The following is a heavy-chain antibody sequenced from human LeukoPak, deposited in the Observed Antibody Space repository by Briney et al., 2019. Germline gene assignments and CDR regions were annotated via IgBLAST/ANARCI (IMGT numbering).Heavy chain of an antibody. CDR1: GYTFTSYA. Sequence: ASVKVSCKASGYTFTSYAMNWVRQAPGQGLEWMGWINTNTGNPAYAQGFTGRFVFSLDTSVSTAYLLISSLKAEDTAVYYCARVPLGSSGWYGYYYYGMDVWGQGTTVTVSS. V-gene: IGHV7-4-1*02. J-gene: IGHJ6*02. CDR3: ARVPLGSSGWYGYYYYGMDV. CDR2: INTNTGNP. D-gene: IGHD6-19*01.